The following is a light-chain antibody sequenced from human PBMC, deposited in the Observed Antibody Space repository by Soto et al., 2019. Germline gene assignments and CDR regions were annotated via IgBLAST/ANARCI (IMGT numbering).Light chain of an antibody. CDR1: ESISIW. CDR2: KAS. J-gene: IGKJ1*01. V-gene: IGKV1-5*03. CDR3: RKYNSAPRT. Sequence: DIQMTQSPSTLSASVGDTVTITCRASESISIWLAWYQQKPGKAPNLLINKASSLQSEVPSRFSGSGSGTDFTLTISSLQPEDVATYYCRKYNSAPRTFGQGTKVDIK.